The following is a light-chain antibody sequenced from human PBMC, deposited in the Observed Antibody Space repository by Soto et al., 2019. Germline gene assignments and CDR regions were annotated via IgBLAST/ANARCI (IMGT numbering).Light chain of an antibody. CDR2: AAS. CDR1: RSFASSY. V-gene: IGKV3-20*01. Sequence: EIVLTQSPVTLSLSPGERATLSCRASRSFASSYLGWYQQKPGQAPRLLIYAASTSATGIPDRFSGSGYATDFTLTISRLEPEDSAVYSCQHYDSSPPYTFGQGTKLEIK. J-gene: IGKJ2*01. CDR3: QHYDSSPPYT.